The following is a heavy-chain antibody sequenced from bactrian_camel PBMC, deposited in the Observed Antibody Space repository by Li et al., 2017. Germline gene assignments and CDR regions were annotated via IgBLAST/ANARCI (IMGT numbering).Heavy chain of an antibody. V-gene: IGHV3S31*01. CDR3: AANVAGTDLTAFDY. D-gene: IGHD6*01. Sequence: VQLVESGGGSVQAGGSLRLSCTHSGYASSRHCMGWFRQAPGKAREGIAGIRRDGDEYYAGSVKGRFTISRDNAKNAMYLQMNNLKTEDTAMYYCAANVAGTDLTAFDYWGQGTQVTVS. J-gene: IGHJ6*01. CDR2: IRRDGDE. CDR1: GYASSRHC.